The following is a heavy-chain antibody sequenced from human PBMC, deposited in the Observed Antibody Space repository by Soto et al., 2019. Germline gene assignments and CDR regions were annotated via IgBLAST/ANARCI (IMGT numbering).Heavy chain of an antibody. CDR1: GFTFSSYS. J-gene: IGHJ4*02. CDR3: ARRYCSGGSCSYFDY. Sequence: EVQLVGSGGGLVKPGGSLRLSCAASGFTFSSYSMNWVRQAPGKGLEWVSSISSSSSYIYYADSVKGRFTISRDNAKNSLYLQMNSLRAEDTAVYYCARRYCSGGSCSYFDYWGQGTLVTVSS. V-gene: IGHV3-21*01. D-gene: IGHD2-15*01. CDR2: ISSSSSYI.